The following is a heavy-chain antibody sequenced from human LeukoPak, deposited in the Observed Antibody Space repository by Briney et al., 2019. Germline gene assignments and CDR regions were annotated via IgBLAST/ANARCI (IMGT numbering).Heavy chain of an antibody. Sequence: SGTLSLTCAVYNGSFSGYYWSWIRQSPGNGLEWIGEVNPGGNTNYNPSLRSRVTISLDTSKNHFSLKLRSVTAADTAVYNCARAAWNGGGGFDPWGQGTLVTVSS. D-gene: IGHD2-8*01. CDR3: ARAAWNGGGGFDP. V-gene: IGHV4-34*01. CDR2: VNPGGNT. CDR1: NGSFSGYY. J-gene: IGHJ5*02.